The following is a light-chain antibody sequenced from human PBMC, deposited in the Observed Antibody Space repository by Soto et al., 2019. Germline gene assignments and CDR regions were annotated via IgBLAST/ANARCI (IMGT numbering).Light chain of an antibody. CDR1: SSDVGDYNY. CDR2: EVS. J-gene: IGLJ1*01. V-gene: IGLV2-14*01. CDR3: SSYTSSGTHV. Sequence: QSALTQPASVSGSPGQSIAISCTGTSSDVGDYNYVSWYQQHPDKAPKLMIYEVSNRPSGVSSRFSGSKSGDTASLTISGLQAEDEADSYCSSYTSSGTHVFGTGTKLTVL.